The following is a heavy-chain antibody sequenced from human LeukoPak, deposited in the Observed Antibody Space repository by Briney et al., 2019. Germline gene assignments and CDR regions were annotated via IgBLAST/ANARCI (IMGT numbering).Heavy chain of an antibody. D-gene: IGHD3-16*01. CDR2: ISSSSSYI. J-gene: IGHJ4*02. V-gene: IGHV3-21*01. Sequence: AGGSLRLSCAASGFTFSSYSMNWVRQAPGKGLEWVSSISSSSSYIYYADSVKGRFTISRDNAKNSLYLQMNSLRAEDTAVYYCARSGELWLDFDYWGQGTLVTVSS. CDR3: ARSGELWLDFDY. CDR1: GFTFSSYS.